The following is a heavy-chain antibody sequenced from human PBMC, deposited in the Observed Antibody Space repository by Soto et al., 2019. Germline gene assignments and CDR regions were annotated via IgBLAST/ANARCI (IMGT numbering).Heavy chain of an antibody. D-gene: IGHD4-17*01. Sequence: GASVKVSCKASGYTFTGYYMHWVRQAPGQGLEWMGWINPNSGGTNYAQKFQGWVTMTRDTSISTAYMELSRLRSDDTAVYYCSRSGLLSTVTLYYYYYGMDVWGQGTTVTVSS. CDR3: SRSGLLSTVTLYYYYYGMDV. V-gene: IGHV1-2*04. J-gene: IGHJ6*02. CDR2: INPNSGGT. CDR1: GYTFTGYY.